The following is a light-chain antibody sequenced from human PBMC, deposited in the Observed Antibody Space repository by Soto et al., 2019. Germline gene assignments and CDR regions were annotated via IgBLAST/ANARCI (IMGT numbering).Light chain of an antibody. J-gene: IGKJ1*01. Sequence: EIVMTQSPATLSVSPGERATLSCRASQSVSSNLAWYQQKPGQAPRLLSYGASTRATGIPARFSGSGSGTEFTLTISSLQSEDFAVYYCQQYNNWPGFTFGQGTKVDIK. CDR2: GAS. CDR1: QSVSSN. V-gene: IGKV3-15*01. CDR3: QQYNNWPGFT.